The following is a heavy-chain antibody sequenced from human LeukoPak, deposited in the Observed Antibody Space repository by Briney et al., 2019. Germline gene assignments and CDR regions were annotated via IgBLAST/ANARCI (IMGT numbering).Heavy chain of an antibody. CDR2: IFYRGCT. J-gene: IGHJ6*04. Sequence: LPLTCTASVGSVSSGSNYWGWTRQPPGKGLEWIGYIFYRGCTTYTPSPKSRVTISVARSRNQFSLKLSFWTAAARAVYYCARDAFCGGGSGNAGGNYYYRRDFWGKGTTVTVSS. D-gene: IGHD2-15*01. CDR1: VGSVSSGSNY. V-gene: IGHV4-61*01. CDR3: ARDAFCGGGSGNAGGNYYYRRDF.